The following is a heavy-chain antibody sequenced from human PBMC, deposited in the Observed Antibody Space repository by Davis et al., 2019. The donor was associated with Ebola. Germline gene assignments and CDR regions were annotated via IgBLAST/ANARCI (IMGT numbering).Heavy chain of an antibody. D-gene: IGHD6-19*01. CDR3: ALRPGYRSGWSWFDP. CDR2: INPNNGNT. J-gene: IGHJ5*02. V-gene: IGHV1-18*04. Sequence: ASVKVSCKASGYTFTGYYMHWVRQALGQGLEWMGWINPNNGNTNYAQKLQDRVTMTTDTSTSTAYTELRSLRSDDTAVYYCALRPGYRSGWSWFDPWGQGTLVTVSS. CDR1: GYTFTGYY.